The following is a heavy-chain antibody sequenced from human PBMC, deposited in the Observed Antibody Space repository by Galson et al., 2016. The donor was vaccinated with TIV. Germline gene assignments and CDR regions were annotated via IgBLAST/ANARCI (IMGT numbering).Heavy chain of an antibody. J-gene: IGHJ1*01. V-gene: IGHV4-31*02. CDR1: GASISNPGYF. CDR2: IYNSGTT. Sequence: GASISNPGYFWTWIRQHPGKGLEWIGNIYNSGTTSHNPSLRSRVTISVDTSKNQFSLRLTSVTAADTAVYFCARWPGSGSYYDYFQTWGPGTQVIVS. CDR3: ARWPGSGSYYDYFQT. D-gene: IGHD1-26*01.